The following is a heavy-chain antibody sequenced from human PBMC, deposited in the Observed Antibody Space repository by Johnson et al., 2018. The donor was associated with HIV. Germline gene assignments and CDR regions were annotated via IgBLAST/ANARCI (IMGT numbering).Heavy chain of an antibody. Sequence: QVQLVESGGGLVQPGRSLRLSCAASGFTFSSYAMHWVRQAPGKGLEWVAVISYAGSNKYYADSVKGRVTISRDNAKKSLYLQMISLRAEDTAVYYCARDKGRGAFDIWGQGTMVTVSS. V-gene: IGHV3-30-3*01. CDR1: GFTFSSYA. J-gene: IGHJ3*02. CDR3: ARDKGRGAFDI. D-gene: IGHD3-10*01. CDR2: ISYAGSNK.